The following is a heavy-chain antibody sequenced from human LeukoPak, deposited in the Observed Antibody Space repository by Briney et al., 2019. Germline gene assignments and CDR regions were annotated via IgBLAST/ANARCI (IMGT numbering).Heavy chain of an antibody. D-gene: IGHD6-13*01. J-gene: IGHJ5*02. CDR1: GFTFSSYW. CDR2: IKQDGSEK. V-gene: IGHV3-7*01. CDR3: ARDSSSWRYNWFDP. Sequence: GGSLRLSCAASGFTFSSYWMSWVRQAPGKGLEWVANIKQDGSEKYYVDSVKGRFTISRDNAKNSLYLQMNSLRAEDTAVYYCARDSSSWRYNWFDPWGQETLVTVSS.